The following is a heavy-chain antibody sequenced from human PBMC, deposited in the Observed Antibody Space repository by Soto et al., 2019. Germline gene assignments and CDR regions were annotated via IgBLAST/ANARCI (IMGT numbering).Heavy chain of an antibody. CDR3: AKEPTPSTRWVAAHRPYYFDY. CDR2: ISGSGGST. Sequence: PGGSLRLSCAASGFTFSSYAMSWVRQAPGKGLEWVSAISGSGGSTYYADSVKGRFTISRDNSKNTLYLQMNSLRAEDMAVYYCAKEPTPSTRWVAAHRPYYFDYWGQGTLVTVSS. CDR1: GFTFSSYA. V-gene: IGHV3-23*01. D-gene: IGHD6-6*01. J-gene: IGHJ4*02.